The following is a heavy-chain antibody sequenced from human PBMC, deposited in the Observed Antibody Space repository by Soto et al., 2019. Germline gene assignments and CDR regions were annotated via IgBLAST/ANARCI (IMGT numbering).Heavy chain of an antibody. CDR3: ARTRESNSWPDY. Sequence: QVTLKEPGPVLVKPTETLTLTCNLSGFPLNTPRMGVSWIRQPPGKAPEWLAQIFSNGEESYSASLRNRLSISTDISKTQVALVVTNLDPLDTGTYYCARTRESNSWPDYWGQGTLVTVSS. V-gene: IGHV2-26*01. D-gene: IGHD6-13*01. J-gene: IGHJ4*02. CDR1: GFPLNTPRMG. CDR2: IFSNGEE.